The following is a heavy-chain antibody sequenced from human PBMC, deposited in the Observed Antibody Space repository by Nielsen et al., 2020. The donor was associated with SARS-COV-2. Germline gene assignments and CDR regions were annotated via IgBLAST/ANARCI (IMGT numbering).Heavy chain of an antibody. CDR2: ISYDGSNK. Sequence: GESLKISCAASGFTFSSYAMHWVRQAPGKGLEWVAVISYDGSNKYYADSVKGRFTISRDNSKNTLYLQMNSLRAEDTAVYYCARDRGRVDYWGQGTLVTVSS. CDR3: ARDRGRVDY. CDR1: GFTFSSYA. V-gene: IGHV3-30*04. D-gene: IGHD3-10*01. J-gene: IGHJ4*02.